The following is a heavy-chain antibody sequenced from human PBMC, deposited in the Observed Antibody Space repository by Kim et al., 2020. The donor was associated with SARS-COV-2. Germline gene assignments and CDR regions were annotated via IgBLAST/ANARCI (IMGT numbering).Heavy chain of an antibody. J-gene: IGHJ5*02. CDR2: IYYSGST. CDR1: GGSISSYY. Sequence: SETLSLTCTVSGGSISSYYWSWIRQPPGKGLEWIGYIYYSGSTNYNPSLKSRVTISVDTSKNQFSLKLSSVTAADTAVYYCARLSLGGRIRWDYGSGSGGNWFDPWGQGTLVTVSS. D-gene: IGHD3-10*01. CDR3: ARLSLGGRIRWDYGSGSGGNWFDP. V-gene: IGHV4-59*01.